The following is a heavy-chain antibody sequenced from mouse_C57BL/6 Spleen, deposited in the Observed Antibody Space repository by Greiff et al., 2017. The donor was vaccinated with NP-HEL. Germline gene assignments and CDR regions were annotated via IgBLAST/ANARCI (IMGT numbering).Heavy chain of an antibody. CDR3: AREGVYGYPFDY. CDR1: GFTFSDYY. Sequence: EVQRVESEGGLVQPGSSMKLSCTASGFTFSDYYMAWVRQVPEKGLEWVANINYDGSSTYYLDSLKSRFIISRDNAKNILYLQMSSLKSEDTATYYCAREGVYGYPFDYWGQGTTLTVSS. J-gene: IGHJ2*01. D-gene: IGHD2-2*01. V-gene: IGHV5-16*01. CDR2: INYDGSST.